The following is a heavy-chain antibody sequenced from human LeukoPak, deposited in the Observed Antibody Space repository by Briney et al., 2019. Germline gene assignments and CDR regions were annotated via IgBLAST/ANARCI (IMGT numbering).Heavy chain of an antibody. CDR2: ISGSGGST. J-gene: IGHJ4*02. V-gene: IGHV3-23*01. D-gene: IGHD3-22*01. CDR3: AKDRPNYYESNGDYYRRNGDY. Sequence: PGGSLRLSCAASGFTFSIYAMSWVRQAPGKGLEWVSSISGSGGSTYYTDPVKGRFTISRDNSKNTLYLQVNSLRAEDTAVYYCAKDRPNYYESNGDYYRRNGDYWGQGTLVTVSS. CDR1: GFTFSIYA.